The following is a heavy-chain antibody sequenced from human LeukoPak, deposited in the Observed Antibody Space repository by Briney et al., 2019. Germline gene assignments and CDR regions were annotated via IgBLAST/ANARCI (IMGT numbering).Heavy chain of an antibody. CDR3: ARVRYNLDY. D-gene: IGHD1-1*01. J-gene: IGHJ4*02. Sequence: SETLSPTCAVSGGSFSGYYWSWIRQPPGKGLEWIGEINHSGSANYNPSLKSRVTISVDMAKNQFSLKMTSVTAADTAVYYCARVRYNLDYWGQGTLVTVSS. CDR1: GGSFSGYY. V-gene: IGHV4-34*01. CDR2: INHSGSA.